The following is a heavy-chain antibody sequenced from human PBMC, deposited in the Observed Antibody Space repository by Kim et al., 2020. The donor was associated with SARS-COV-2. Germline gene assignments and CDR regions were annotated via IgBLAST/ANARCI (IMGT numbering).Heavy chain of an antibody. J-gene: IGHJ4*02. CDR3: ARDRGQQLVTGVFDD. Sequence: ASVKVSCKTSGYTFTSNSVSWVRQAPGQGLEWMGWISSYSGQTNYAQKLQGRVTMTTDTSTSTAYMELRTLRSDDTAVYFFARDRGQQLVTGVFDDWGQGTLVTVSS. D-gene: IGHD6-13*01. CDR2: ISSYSGQT. CDR1: GYTFTSNS. V-gene: IGHV1-18*04.